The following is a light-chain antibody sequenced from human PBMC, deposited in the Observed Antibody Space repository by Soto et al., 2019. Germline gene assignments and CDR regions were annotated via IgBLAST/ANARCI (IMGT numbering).Light chain of an antibody. CDR1: SSDIGAYYF. V-gene: IGLV2-14*01. CDR3: SSYTTTNTPYV. Sequence: QSVLTQPASVSGSPGQSITISCTGSSSDIGAYYFVSWYQHHPGEAPKLLLYEVTTRPSGVSSRFSGSKSGNTASLTISVLPADDEATYYCSSYTTTNTPYVFGTGTKLTVL. J-gene: IGLJ1*01. CDR2: EVT.